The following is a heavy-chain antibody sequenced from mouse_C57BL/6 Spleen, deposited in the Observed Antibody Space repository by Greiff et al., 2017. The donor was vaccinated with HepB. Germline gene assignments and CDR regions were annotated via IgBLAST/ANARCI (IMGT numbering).Heavy chain of an antibody. D-gene: IGHD1-1*01. V-gene: IGHV5-12*01. CDR2: ISNGGGST. J-gene: IGHJ4*01. Sequence: EVQLVESGGGLVQPGGSLKLSCAASGFTFSDYYMYWVRQTPEKRLEWVAYISNGGGSTYYPDTVKGRFTISRDNAKNTLYLQMSRLKSEDTAMYYCARRGTTGAMDYWGQGTSVTVSS. CDR1: GFTFSDYY. CDR3: ARRGTTGAMDY.